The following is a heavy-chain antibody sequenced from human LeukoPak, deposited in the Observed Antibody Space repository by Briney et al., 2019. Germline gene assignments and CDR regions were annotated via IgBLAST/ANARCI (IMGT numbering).Heavy chain of an antibody. Sequence: ASVKVSCKASGYTFTSYYMHWVRQAPGQGLEWMGIINPSGGSTSYAQKFQGRVTMTTDTSTSTAYMELRSLRSDDTAVYYCARGGPHYYDSSGYYYSGLDYWGQGTLVTVSS. J-gene: IGHJ4*02. CDR2: INPSGGST. CDR1: GYTFTSYY. CDR3: ARGGPHYYDSSGYYYSGLDY. D-gene: IGHD3-22*01. V-gene: IGHV1-46*01.